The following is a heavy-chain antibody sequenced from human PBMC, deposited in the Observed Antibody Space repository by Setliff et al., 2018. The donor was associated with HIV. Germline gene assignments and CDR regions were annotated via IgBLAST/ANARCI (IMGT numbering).Heavy chain of an antibody. J-gene: IGHJ6*03. CDR1: GYTFTSYA. CDR2: INVGNGNT. Sequence: GASVKVSCKASGYTFTSYAMHWVRQAPGQRLEWMGWINVGNGNTKYSQNFQGRVTITRDTFASTAYMELSSLRSEDTAVYYCARSLERQWLVPYYMGVWGKGTTVTVSS. D-gene: IGHD6-19*01. V-gene: IGHV1-3*01. CDR3: ARSLERQWLVPYYMGV.